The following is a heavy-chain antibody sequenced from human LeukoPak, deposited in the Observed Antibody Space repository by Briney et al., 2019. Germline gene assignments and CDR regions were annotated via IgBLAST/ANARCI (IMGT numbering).Heavy chain of an antibody. V-gene: IGHV3-23*01. CDR2: IGSGADL. CDR3: AKDWTPHNRVYDCLDA. D-gene: IGHD3-16*01. J-gene: IGHJ5*02. CDR1: GFAFGVHA. Sequence: GGSLRLSCVGSGFAFGVHAMSWVRQAPGKGPEWVATIGSGADLFYAESVKGRFTISRDDPRNTVWLQMNSLRAEDTALYYCAKDWTPHNRVYDCLDAWGQGTQVTVSS.